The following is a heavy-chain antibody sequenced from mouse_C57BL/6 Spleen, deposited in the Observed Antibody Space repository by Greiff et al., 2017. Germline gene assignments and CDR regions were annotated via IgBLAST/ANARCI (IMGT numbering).Heavy chain of an antibody. CDR3: ARGSSGPYYAMDY. V-gene: IGHV1-53*01. CDR2: INPSNGGT. Sequence: VQLQQPGTELVKPGASVKLSCKASGYTFTSYWMHWVKQRPGQGLEWIGNINPSNGGTNYNEKFKSKATLTVDKSSSTAYMQLSSLTSEDAAVYYCARGSSGPYYAMDYWGQGTSVTVSS. J-gene: IGHJ4*01. CDR1: GYTFTSYW. D-gene: IGHD3-2*02.